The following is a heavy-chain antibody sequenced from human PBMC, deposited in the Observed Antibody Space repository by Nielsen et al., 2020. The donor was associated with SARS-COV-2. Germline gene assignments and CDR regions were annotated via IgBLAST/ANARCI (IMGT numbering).Heavy chain of an antibody. V-gene: IGHV3-11*04. CDR2: ISSSGTTI. CDR1: GFIFSDYY. CDR3: ARVNHSSISA. J-gene: IGHJ5*02. Sequence: GESLKISCAASGFIFSDYYMGWIRQAPGKGLEWVSYISSSGTTIYYADSVRGRFTISRDNAKNSLYLQMDSLRAEDTALYYCARVNHSSISAWGQGTLVIVSS. D-gene: IGHD6-13*01.